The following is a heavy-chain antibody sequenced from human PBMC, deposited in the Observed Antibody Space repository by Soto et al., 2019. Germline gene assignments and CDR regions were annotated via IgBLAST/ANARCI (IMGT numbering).Heavy chain of an antibody. CDR2: ISFDGNNN. D-gene: IGHD6-13*01. V-gene: IGHV3-30-3*01. Sequence: QVQLVESGGGVVQPGRSLRLSCAASGFTFSNYALHWVRQAPGRGLEWVALISFDGNNNYYASSVKGRFTISRDNAENSLYLQMNSLRAEDTAVYYCARRAASGRHFDHWGQGTLVSVSS. CDR1: GFTFSNYA. J-gene: IGHJ4*02. CDR3: ARRAASGRHFDH.